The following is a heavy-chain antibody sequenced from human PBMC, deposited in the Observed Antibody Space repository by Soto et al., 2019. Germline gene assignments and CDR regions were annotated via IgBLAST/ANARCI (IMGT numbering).Heavy chain of an antibody. Sequence: QVQLVESGGGVVQPGRSLRLSCAASGFTFSSYGMHWVRQAPGKGLEWVAVIWYDGSNKYYADSVKGRFTISRDNSKNTLYLQMNSLRAEDTAVYYCAREYSSSNRLDYWGQGTLVTVSS. CDR1: GFTFSSYG. CDR3: AREYSSSNRLDY. D-gene: IGHD6-6*01. CDR2: IWYDGSNK. J-gene: IGHJ4*02. V-gene: IGHV3-33*01.